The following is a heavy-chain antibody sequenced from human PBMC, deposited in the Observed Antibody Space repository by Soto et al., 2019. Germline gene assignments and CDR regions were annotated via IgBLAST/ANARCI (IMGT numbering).Heavy chain of an antibody. CDR2: ISAYNGNP. J-gene: IGHJ6*02. CDR3: ASSPITMVRGIDYGMDV. D-gene: IGHD3-10*01. CDR1: GYTFTNYA. Sequence: ASLKVSCKACGYTFTNYAINWVRQAPGQGLEWMGWISAYNGNPNYAQKLQDRVTMTTDTSTSTVYVEMRSLRSDDTAVYYCASSPITMVRGIDYGMDVWGQGTTVTVSS. V-gene: IGHV1-18*01.